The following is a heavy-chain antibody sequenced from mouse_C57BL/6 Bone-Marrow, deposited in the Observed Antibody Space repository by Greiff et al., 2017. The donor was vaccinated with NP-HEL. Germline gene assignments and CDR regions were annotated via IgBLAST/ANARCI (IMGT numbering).Heavy chain of an antibody. V-gene: IGHV1-19*01. CDR1: GYTFTDYY. CDR2: INPYNGGT. J-gene: IGHJ3*01. Sequence: EVQLQQSGPVLVKPGASVKMSCKASGYTFTDYYMNWVKQSHGKSLEWIGVINPYNGGTSYNQKFKGKATLTVDKSSSTAYMALNSLTSEDSAVYYCARGRGLRRRSWFAYWGQGTLVTVSA. CDR3: ARGRGLRRRSWFAY. D-gene: IGHD2-4*01.